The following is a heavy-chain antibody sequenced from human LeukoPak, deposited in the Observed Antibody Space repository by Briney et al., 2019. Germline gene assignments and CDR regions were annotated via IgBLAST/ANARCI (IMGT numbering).Heavy chain of an antibody. CDR1: GGSISSGSYY. CDR3: ARVVCTNGVCWTFDY. CDR2: IYTSGNT. Sequence: SETLSLTCTVSGGSISSGSYYWSWIRQPAGKGLEWIGRIYTSGNTNYNPSLKSRVTISVDTSKNQFSLKPSSVTAADTAVYYCARVVCTNGVCWTFDYWGQGTLVTVSS. D-gene: IGHD2-8*01. J-gene: IGHJ4*02. V-gene: IGHV4-61*02.